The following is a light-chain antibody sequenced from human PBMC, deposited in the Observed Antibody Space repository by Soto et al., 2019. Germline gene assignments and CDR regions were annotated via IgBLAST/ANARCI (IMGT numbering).Light chain of an antibody. CDR1: QNLGDGR. CDR3: QEHASI. Sequence: VLTQSPGTLSLAPGERATLSCRANQNLGDGRLAWYQQKPGQPPTLLIYDASTRATGIPDRFSGSGSGTDFTLTISRLEPEDFAVYYCQEHASIFGQGTRLEIK. CDR2: DAS. V-gene: IGKV3-20*01. J-gene: IGKJ5*01.